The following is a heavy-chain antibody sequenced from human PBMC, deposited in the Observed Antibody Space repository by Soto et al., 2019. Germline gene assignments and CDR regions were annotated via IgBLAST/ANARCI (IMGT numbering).Heavy chain of an antibody. Sequence: EVQLLESGGGLVQPGGSLRLSCAASGFTFSNYAMTWVRQAPGKGLEWVSAINGDGGGNGGSTYYADSVKGRFTISRDNSRNTLYLHMNNLRVEDMAVYYCAKRPLTWYLGLDYWGQGALVTVSS. CDR2: INGDGGGNGGST. J-gene: IGHJ4*02. CDR3: AKRPLTWYLGLDY. V-gene: IGHV3-23*01. CDR1: GFTFSNYA. D-gene: IGHD3-9*01.